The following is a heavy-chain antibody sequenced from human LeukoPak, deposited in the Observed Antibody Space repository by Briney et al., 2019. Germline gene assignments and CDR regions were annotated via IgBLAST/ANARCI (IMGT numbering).Heavy chain of an antibody. Sequence: SSETLSLTCAVYGGSFSGYYWSWIRQLPGKGLEWIGEINHSGSTNYNPSLKSRVTISIDTSKKQFSLRLSSVTAADTAVYYCARGRLYITMGRGVTNAPYFDYWGQGTLVTVSS. D-gene: IGHD3-10*01. J-gene: IGHJ4*02. CDR2: INHSGST. CDR3: ARGRLYITMGRGVTNAPYFDY. V-gene: IGHV4-34*01. CDR1: GGSFSGYY.